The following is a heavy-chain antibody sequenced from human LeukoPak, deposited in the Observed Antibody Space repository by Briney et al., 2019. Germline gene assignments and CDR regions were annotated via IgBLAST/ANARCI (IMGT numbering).Heavy chain of an antibody. V-gene: IGHV1-18*01. Sequence: ASVKVSCKASGYTFTSYGISWVRQAPGQGLEWMGWISAYNGNTNYAQKLQGRVTMTTGTSTSTAYMELRSLRSDDTAVYYCARGRGDDSSGYIGYWGQGTLVTVSS. CDR2: ISAYNGNT. J-gene: IGHJ4*02. CDR1: GYTFTSYG. D-gene: IGHD3-22*01. CDR3: ARGRGDDSSGYIGY.